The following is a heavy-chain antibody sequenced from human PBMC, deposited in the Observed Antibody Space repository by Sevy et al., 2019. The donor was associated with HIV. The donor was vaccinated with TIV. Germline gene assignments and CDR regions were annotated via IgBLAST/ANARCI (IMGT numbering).Heavy chain of an antibody. J-gene: IGHJ4*02. D-gene: IGHD6-19*01. V-gene: IGHV4-59*01. CDR3: ARCGRDSTGRYYFDY. Sequence: SETLSFTCTVSGGSISSYYWSWIRQPPGKGLEWIGYIYYSGSTNYNPSLKSRVTISVDTSKNQFSLKLSSVTAADTAVYYCARCGRDSTGRYYFDYWGQGTLVTVSS. CDR2: IYYSGST. CDR1: GGSISSYY.